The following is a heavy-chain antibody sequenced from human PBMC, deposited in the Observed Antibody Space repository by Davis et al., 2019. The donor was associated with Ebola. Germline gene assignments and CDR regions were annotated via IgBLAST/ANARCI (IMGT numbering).Heavy chain of an antibody. CDR2: IYNSGST. CDR1: GGSISSSTYY. J-gene: IGHJ4*02. CDR3: AVVAGRSDFDY. D-gene: IGHD6-19*01. Sequence: GSLRLSCAVSGGSISSSTYYWGWIRQPPGKGLEWIGSIYNSGSTYYNPSLDSRVTISVDTSNNQFSLNLTSVTATDTAVYYCAVVAGRSDFDYWGQGNLVTVSS. V-gene: IGHV4-39*01.